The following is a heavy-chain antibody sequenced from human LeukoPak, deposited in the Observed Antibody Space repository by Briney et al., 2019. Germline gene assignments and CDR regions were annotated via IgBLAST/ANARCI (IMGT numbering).Heavy chain of an antibody. Sequence: SETLSLTCTVSGGSISSGGHSWSWIRQPPGKGLEWIGYIYHSGSGSTYYNPSLKSRVTISIDKSKNQFSLKLNSVTAADTAVYYCARVLKPLRYFDYWGQGTLVTVSS. V-gene: IGHV4-30-2*01. J-gene: IGHJ4*02. CDR3: ARVLKPLRYFDY. CDR1: GGSISSGGHS. D-gene: IGHD4/OR15-4a*01. CDR2: IYHSGSGST.